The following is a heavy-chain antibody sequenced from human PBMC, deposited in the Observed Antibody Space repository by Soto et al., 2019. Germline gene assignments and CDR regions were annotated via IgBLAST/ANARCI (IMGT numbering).Heavy chain of an antibody. D-gene: IGHD3-10*01. V-gene: IGHV4-34*01. J-gene: IGHJ6*02. Sequence: SETLSLTCAVYGGSFSGYYWSWIRQPPGKGLEWIGEINHSGSTNYNPSLKSRVTISVDTSKNQFSLKLSSVTAADTAVYYCARAILTMVRGAPTYYYYYYVMDVWGQGTTVTVSS. CDR2: INHSGST. CDR1: GGSFSGYY. CDR3: ARAILTMVRGAPTYYYYYYVMDV.